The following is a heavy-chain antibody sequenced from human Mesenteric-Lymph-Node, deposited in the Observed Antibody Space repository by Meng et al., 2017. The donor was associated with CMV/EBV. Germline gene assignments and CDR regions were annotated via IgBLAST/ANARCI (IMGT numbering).Heavy chain of an antibody. V-gene: IGHV4-59*01. CDR3: ARGRWLQDY. CDR2: IYDSGST. J-gene: IGHJ4*02. CDR1: GGSTSSYY. Sequence: SETLSLTCTVSGGSTSSYYWSWIRQPPGKGLEWIGYIYDSGSTNYNPSLKSRVTISVDTSKNQFSLKLSSVTAADTAVYYCARGRWLQDYWGQGTLVTVSS. D-gene: IGHD5-24*01.